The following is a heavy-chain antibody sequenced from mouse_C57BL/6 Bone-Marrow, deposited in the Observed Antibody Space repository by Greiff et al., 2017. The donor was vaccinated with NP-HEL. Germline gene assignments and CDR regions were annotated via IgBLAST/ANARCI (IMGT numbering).Heavy chain of an antibody. V-gene: IGHV1-18*01. CDR2: INPNNGGT. CDR3: ARRIYYDYDVGYAMDY. J-gene: IGHJ4*01. CDR1: GYTFTDYN. D-gene: IGHD2-4*01. Sequence: VQLQQSGPELVKPGASVKIPCKASGYTFTDYNMDWVKQSHGKSLEWIGDINPNNGGTIYNQKFKGKATLTVDKSSSTAYMELRSLTSEDTAVYYCARRIYYDYDVGYAMDYWGQGTSVTVSS.